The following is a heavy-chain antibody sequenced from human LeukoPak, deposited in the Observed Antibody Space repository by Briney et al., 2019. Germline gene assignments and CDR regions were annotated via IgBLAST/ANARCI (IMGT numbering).Heavy chain of an antibody. D-gene: IGHD6-19*01. J-gene: IGHJ4*02. CDR3: ARDQGSGWSRAVAY. CDR1: GFTFSSYG. Sequence: GGSLRLSCAASGFTFSSYGMSWVRQAPGKGLEWVSSISSSGGYKYYADSVKGRFTVSRDNAKNSLSLQMNTLRAEDTAVYYCARDQGSGWSRAVAYWGQGTLVTVSS. CDR2: ISSSGGYK. V-gene: IGHV3-21*01.